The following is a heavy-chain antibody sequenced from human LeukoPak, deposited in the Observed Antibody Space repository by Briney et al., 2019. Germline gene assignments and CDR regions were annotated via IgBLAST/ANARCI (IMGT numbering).Heavy chain of an antibody. Sequence: SETLSLTCTVSGGSITHYYWTWIRQPPGKTLEWIGNSYYSGSTKYNPSLKSRVTISVDTSNNQFSLNLRSVTAADTAVYYCATTTSGGDAFDIWGQGTMVTVSS. V-gene: IGHV4-59*01. CDR2: SYYSGST. CDR3: ATTTSGGDAFDI. CDR1: GGSITHYY. D-gene: IGHD1-26*01. J-gene: IGHJ3*02.